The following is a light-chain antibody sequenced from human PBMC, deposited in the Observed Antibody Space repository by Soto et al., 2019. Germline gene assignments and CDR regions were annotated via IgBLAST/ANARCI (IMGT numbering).Light chain of an antibody. CDR3: SSYTSSSLYV. Sequence: QPASVSGSPGQSITISCTGTSSDVGGYDYVSWYQHHPGKAPKLMIYDVSNRPSGVSNRFSGSKSGNTASLTISGLQAEDEADYYCSSYTSSSLYVFGPGTKLTVL. V-gene: IGLV2-14*03. CDR2: DVS. CDR1: SSDVGGYDY. J-gene: IGLJ1*01.